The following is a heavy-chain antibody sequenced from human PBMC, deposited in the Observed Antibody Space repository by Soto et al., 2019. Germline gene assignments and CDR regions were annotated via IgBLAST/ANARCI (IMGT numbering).Heavy chain of an antibody. J-gene: IGHJ4*02. D-gene: IGHD3-22*01. V-gene: IGHV3-74*01. CDR1: GFTFSSYW. CDR3: AMGDGDRYDGNGYLGRH. Sequence: EVQLVESGGGLVQPGESLTLSCAASGFTFSSYWMHWVRQAPGKGLVWVSRIKSDGSGTYYADSVKGRLTISRDNAKNTLYLQMNRLRVEDTAVYFCAMGDGDRYDGNGYLGRHWGQGTLVTVSS. CDR2: IKSDGSGT.